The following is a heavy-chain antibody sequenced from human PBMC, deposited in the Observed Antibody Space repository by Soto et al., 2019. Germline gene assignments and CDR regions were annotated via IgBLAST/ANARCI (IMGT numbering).Heavy chain of an antibody. Sequence: SETLSLTCTVSGDSINSFYWTWIRQPAGKRLEWIGRIYSSGTTKYNPSLKSRVTMSVDTSKNQFSLKLTSVTAADTAAYYCARDRIIGTSYSDYWGQGILVTVSS. CDR3: ARDRIIGTSYSDY. CDR1: GDSINSFY. V-gene: IGHV4-4*07. D-gene: IGHD1-7*01. J-gene: IGHJ4*02. CDR2: IYSSGTT.